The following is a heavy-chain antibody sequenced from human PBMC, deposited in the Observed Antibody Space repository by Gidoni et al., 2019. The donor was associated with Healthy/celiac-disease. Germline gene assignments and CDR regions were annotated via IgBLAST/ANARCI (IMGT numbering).Heavy chain of an antibody. CDR1: GFTFSSYS. CDR2: ISSSSSYI. V-gene: IGHV3-21*01. CDR3: ARDPRGSGYEGVTFDY. Sequence: EVQLVESGGGLVKPGGSLRLSCAASGFTFSSYSMNWVRQAPGKGLEWVSSISSSSSYIYYADSVKGRFTISRDNAKNSLYLQMNSLRAEDTAVYYCARDPRGSGYEGVTFDYWGQGTLVTVSS. D-gene: IGHD5-12*01. J-gene: IGHJ4*02.